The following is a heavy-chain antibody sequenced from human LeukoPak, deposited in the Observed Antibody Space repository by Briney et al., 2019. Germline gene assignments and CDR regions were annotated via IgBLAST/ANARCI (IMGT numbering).Heavy chain of an antibody. CDR2: IKEDGNEQ. D-gene: IGHD6-19*01. CDR3: ASENGWYYFDY. V-gene: IGHV3-7*01. Sequence: GGSLRLSCAASGFTFSNYWMSWVRQAPGKGLEWVANIKEDGNEQYYLDSVKGRFTISRDNAKNSLYLQMNSLRAEDTAVYYCASENGWYYFDYRGQGTLVTVSS. J-gene: IGHJ4*02. CDR1: GFTFSNYW.